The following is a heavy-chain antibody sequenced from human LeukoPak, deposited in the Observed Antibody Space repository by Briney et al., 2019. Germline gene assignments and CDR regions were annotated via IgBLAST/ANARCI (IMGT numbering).Heavy chain of an antibody. CDR2: IPYDGSNK. CDR3: AKPEFSDSGSYYFDY. D-gene: IGHD1-26*01. J-gene: IGHJ4*02. CDR1: GFTFSSYD. V-gene: IGHV3-30*18. Sequence: PGGSLRLSCAASGFTFSSYDMHWVRQAPGKGLEWVAVIPYDGSNKYYADSVKGRFTISRDNSKNTLYLQMNSLRAEDTAMYYCAKPEFSDSGSYYFDYWGQGTLVTVSS.